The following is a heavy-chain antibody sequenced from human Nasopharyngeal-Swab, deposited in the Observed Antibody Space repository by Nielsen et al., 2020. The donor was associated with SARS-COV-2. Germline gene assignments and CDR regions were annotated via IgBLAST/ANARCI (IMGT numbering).Heavy chain of an antibody. J-gene: IGHJ4*02. CDR3: ARLYNYASSYFDY. Sequence: GGSLRLSCAASRFTVSSNYMSWVRQAPGKGLEWVSVIYSGGSTYYADSVKGRFTISRDNSKNTLYLQMNSLRAEDTAVYYCARLYNYASSYFDYWGQGTLVTVSS. V-gene: IGHV3-53*01. D-gene: IGHD5-18*01. CDR2: IYSGGST. CDR1: RFTVSSNY.